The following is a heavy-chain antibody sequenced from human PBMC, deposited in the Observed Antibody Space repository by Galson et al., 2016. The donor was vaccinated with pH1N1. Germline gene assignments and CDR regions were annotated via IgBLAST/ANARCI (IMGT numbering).Heavy chain of an antibody. V-gene: IGHV5-51*01. J-gene: IGHJ3*02. CDR2: VNPGGSTI. CDR3: ARQNDYGDYRGDAFDI. CDR1: GYIFTSQW. D-gene: IGHD4-17*01. Sequence: QSGAEVKKPGESLKISCKASGYIFTSQWIAWVRQVPGKGLEWVGVVNPGGSTIRYSPSFPGQVTISSDKSISTVYLEWGSLKASDTAMYYCARQNDYGDYRGDAFDIWGQGTMVTVSS.